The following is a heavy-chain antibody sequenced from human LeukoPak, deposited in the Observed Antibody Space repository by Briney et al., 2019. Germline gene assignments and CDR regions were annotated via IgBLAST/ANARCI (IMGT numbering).Heavy chain of an antibody. CDR1: GGSISSYY. V-gene: IGHV4-4*09. CDR3: ARRCSSSSCFDY. J-gene: IGHJ4*02. Sequence: SETLSLTCTVSGGSISSYYWSWIRQPPGKGLERIGYIYTSGSTNYNPSLKSRVTISVDTSKNQFSLKLSSVTAADTAVYYCARRCSSSSCFDYWGQGTLVTVSS. CDR2: IYTSGST. D-gene: IGHD6-6*01.